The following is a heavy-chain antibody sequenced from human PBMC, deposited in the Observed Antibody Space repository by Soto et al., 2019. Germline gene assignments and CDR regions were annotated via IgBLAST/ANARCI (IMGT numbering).Heavy chain of an antibody. CDR3: ARLFLAGELPENTDYYGMDV. J-gene: IGHJ6*02. CDR2: IDPSDSYT. V-gene: IGHV5-10-1*01. CDR1: GYSFTSYW. Sequence: GESLKISCKGSGYSFTSYWISWVRQMPGKGLEWMGRIDPSDSYTNYSPSFQGHVTISADKSISTAYLQWSSLKASDTAMYYCARLFLAGELPENTDYYGMDVWGQGTTVTVSS. D-gene: IGHD1-26*01.